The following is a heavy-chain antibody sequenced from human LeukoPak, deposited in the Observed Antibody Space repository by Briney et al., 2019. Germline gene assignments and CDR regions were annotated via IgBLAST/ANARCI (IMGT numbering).Heavy chain of an antibody. V-gene: IGHV5-51*01. CDR2: IYPSDSNT. D-gene: IGHD5-18*01. CDR3: ARWLIDTASDY. Sequence: GESLKISCKGSGYSFTSYWIGWVRQMPGKGLEWMGIIYPSDSNTRYSPSFQGQVTISADKSISTAYLQWTSLKASDTAMYHCARWLIDTASDYWGQGTLVTVSS. CDR1: GYSFTSYW. J-gene: IGHJ4*02.